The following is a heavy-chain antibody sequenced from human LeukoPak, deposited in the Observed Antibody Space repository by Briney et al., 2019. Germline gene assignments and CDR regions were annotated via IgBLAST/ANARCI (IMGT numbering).Heavy chain of an antibody. Sequence: GRSLRLSCTASGLTLTNAWVSWVRQAPGKGLEWVGRIKRQSDGGTTDYAAPVSGRFTISRDDSKNTVYLQMSGLKTEDTAMYYCKGATTTFDIWGQGTMVTVSS. D-gene: IGHD1-26*01. CDR2: IKRQSDGGTT. J-gene: IGHJ3*02. CDR1: GLTLTNAW. CDR3: KGATTTFDI. V-gene: IGHV3-15*01.